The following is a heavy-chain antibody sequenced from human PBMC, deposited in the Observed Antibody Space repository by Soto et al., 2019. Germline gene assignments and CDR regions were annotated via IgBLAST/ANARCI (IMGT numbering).Heavy chain of an antibody. J-gene: IGHJ4*02. V-gene: IGHV4-39*07. CDR3: ARGPYYYDSSGYYYVREFGYFDY. Sequence: SETQSLTCTVSGGSISSSSCYWGWIRQPPGKGLEWIGKIFYTGSTYYNPSLKSRLTISVDKAKNQFSLKLSSVTAADTAVYYCARGPYYYDSSGYYYVREFGYFDYWGQGTLVTVSS. CDR1: GGSISSSSCY. CDR2: IFYTGST. D-gene: IGHD3-22*01.